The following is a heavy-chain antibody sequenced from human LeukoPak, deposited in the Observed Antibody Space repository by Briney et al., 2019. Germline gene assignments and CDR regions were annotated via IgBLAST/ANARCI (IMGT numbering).Heavy chain of an antibody. Sequence: GGSLRLSCAASGFTFSSYSMNWVRQAPGKGLEWVSSISSSSSYIYYADSVKGRFTISRDNAKNSLYLQMNSLRAEDTAVYHCARGPNWNDEDYWGQGTLVTVSS. CDR3: ARGPNWNDEDY. J-gene: IGHJ4*02. V-gene: IGHV3-21*01. CDR2: ISSSSSYI. D-gene: IGHD1-20*01. CDR1: GFTFSSYS.